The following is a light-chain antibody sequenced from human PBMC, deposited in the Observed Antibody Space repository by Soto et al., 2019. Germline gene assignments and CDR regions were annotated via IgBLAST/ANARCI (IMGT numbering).Light chain of an antibody. J-gene: IGKJ1*01. CDR3: QQRSNWPWT. V-gene: IGKV3-11*01. CDR2: DAS. Sequence: EIVLTQSPATLSLSPGERATLSCRASQSVSNFLAWYQQKPGQAPRLLISDASNRATGIPGRFSGSGSRTDFSLTISRLEPEDFAVYCCQQRSNWPWTFGQGTKVEIK. CDR1: QSVSNF.